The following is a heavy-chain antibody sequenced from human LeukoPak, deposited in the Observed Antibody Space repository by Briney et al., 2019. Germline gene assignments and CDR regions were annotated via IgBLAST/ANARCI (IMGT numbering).Heavy chain of an antibody. CDR1: GYTFTSYD. V-gene: IGHV1-8*01. Sequence: ASVKVSCKASGYTFTSYDIHWVRQATGQGLEWMGRMNPNRGDTDYAQKLQGRVTMTTNTSTSTAYMELRSLRSDDTAVYYCARAPSYSSSWPPDYWGQGTLVTVSS. D-gene: IGHD6-13*01. CDR3: ARAPSYSSSWPPDY. J-gene: IGHJ4*02. CDR2: MNPNRGDT.